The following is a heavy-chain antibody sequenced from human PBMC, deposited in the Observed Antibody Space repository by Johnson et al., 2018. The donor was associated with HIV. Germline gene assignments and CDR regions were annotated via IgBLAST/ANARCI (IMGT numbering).Heavy chain of an antibody. CDR3: ARPRRGMATNRDAFDI. CDR2: IKQDGSEK. CDR1: GFTFSSYW. D-gene: IGHD5-24*01. V-gene: IGHV3-7*01. J-gene: IGHJ3*02. Sequence: VQLVESGGGLAQPGGSLRLSCAASGFTFSSYWMSWVRQAPGKGLEWVANIKQDGSEKYYVDSVKGRFTISRDNAKNSLYLQMNSLRAEDTAVYYCARPRRGMATNRDAFDIWGQGTMVTVSS.